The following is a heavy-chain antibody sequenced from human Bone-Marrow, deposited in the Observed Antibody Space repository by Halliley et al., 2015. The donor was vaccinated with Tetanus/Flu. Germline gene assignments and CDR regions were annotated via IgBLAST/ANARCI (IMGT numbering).Heavy chain of an antibody. D-gene: IGHD5-12*01. V-gene: IGHV4-59*01. J-gene: IGHJ4*02. CDR3: ATGGGYLIDY. Sequence: KGLEWIGFIYNSGTTIYNPSLKSRVTIPVDTSKNQLSLKLSSVIAADTAVYYCATGGGYLIDYWGQGTLLTVSS. CDR2: IYNSGTT.